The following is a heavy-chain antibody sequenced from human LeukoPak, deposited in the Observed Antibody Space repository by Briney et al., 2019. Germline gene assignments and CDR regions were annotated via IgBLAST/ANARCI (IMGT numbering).Heavy chain of an antibody. CDR1: GGSISSGGYY. V-gene: IGHV4-30-2*01. CDR2: IYHSGST. D-gene: IGHD3-9*01. Sequence: SSETLSLTCTVSGGSISSGGYYWSWIRQPPGKGLEWIGYIYHSGSTYYNPSLKSRVTISVDTSKNQFSLKLSSVTAADTAVYYCRCYDILTGYYLRGHNFDYWGQGTLVTVSS. CDR3: RCYDILTGYYLRGHNFDY. J-gene: IGHJ4*02.